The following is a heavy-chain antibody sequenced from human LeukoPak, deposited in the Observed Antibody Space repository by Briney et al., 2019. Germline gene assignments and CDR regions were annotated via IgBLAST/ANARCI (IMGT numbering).Heavy chain of an antibody. CDR2: IYYSGST. D-gene: IGHD2-2*01. V-gene: IGHV4-59*01. Sequence: SETLSLTCTVSGGSISSYYWSWIRQPPGKGLEWIGYIYYSGSTNYNPSLNSRVTISVDTSKNQFSLKLSSVTAADTAVYYCARGGGVCSSTSCRAYYYYYYYYMDVWGKGTTVTVS. CDR3: ARGGGVCSSTSCRAYYYYYYYYMDV. CDR1: GGSISSYY. J-gene: IGHJ6*03.